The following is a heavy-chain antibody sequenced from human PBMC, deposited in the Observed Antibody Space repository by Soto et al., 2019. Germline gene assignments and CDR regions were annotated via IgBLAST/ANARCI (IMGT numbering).Heavy chain of an antibody. CDR3: ARVVDYYDSSGYWSN. CDR1: GFTFSSYS. J-gene: IGHJ4*02. V-gene: IGHV3-21*01. Sequence: PGGSLRLSCAASGFTFSSYSMNWVRQAPGKGLEWVSSISSSSSYIYYADSVKGRFTISRGNAKNSLYLQMNSLRAEDTAVYYCARVVDYYDSSGYWSNWGQGTLVTVSS. CDR2: ISSSSSYI. D-gene: IGHD3-22*01.